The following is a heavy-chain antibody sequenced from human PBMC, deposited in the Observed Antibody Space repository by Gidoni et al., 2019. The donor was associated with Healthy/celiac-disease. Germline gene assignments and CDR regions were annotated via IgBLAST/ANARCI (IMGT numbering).Heavy chain of an antibody. D-gene: IGHD6-19*01. J-gene: IGHJ6*02. Sequence: QVQLQQWGAGLLKPSETLSLTCAVYGGSFSGYYWSWIRQPPGKGLEWIGEINHSGSTNYNPSLKSRVTISVDTSKNQFSLKLSSVTAADTAVYYCARLVSSLQIAVAMRYYDYGMDVWGQGTTVTVSS. CDR1: GGSFSGYY. CDR2: INHSGST. V-gene: IGHV4-34*01. CDR3: ARLVSSLQIAVAMRYYDYGMDV.